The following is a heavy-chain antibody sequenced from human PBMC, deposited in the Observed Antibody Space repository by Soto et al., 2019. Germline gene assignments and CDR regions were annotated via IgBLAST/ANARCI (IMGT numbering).Heavy chain of an antibody. Sequence: GASVKVSCKASGYTFTSYGISWVRQAPGQGLEWMGWISAYNGNTNYAQKLQGRVTMTTDTSTSTAYMELRSLRSDDTAVYYCARVGLRFLEWFANYYYYGMDVWGQGTTVTVS. CDR1: GYTFTSYG. D-gene: IGHD3-3*01. J-gene: IGHJ6*02. CDR2: ISAYNGNT. V-gene: IGHV1-18*01. CDR3: ARVGLRFLEWFANYYYYGMDV.